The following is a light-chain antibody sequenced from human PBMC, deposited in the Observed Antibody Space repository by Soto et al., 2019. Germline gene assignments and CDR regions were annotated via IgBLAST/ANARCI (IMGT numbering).Light chain of an antibody. J-gene: IGLJ2*01. CDR2: DVS. Sequence: QAVLTQPASGSGSPGQSITISCTGTSSDFGGYNYVSWYQQHPGKAPELLIYDVSGRPSGISYRFSGSKSGNTASLTISGLQAEYAADYYCSSLTSSDTLIFGGGTKVTVL. CDR1: SSDFGGYNY. CDR3: SSLTSSDTLI. V-gene: IGLV2-14*03.